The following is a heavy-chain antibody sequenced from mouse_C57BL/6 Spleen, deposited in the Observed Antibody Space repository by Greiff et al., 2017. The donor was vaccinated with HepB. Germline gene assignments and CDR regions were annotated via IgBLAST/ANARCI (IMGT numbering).Heavy chain of an antibody. CDR2: ISNGGGST. V-gene: IGHV5-12*01. CDR3: ARGSITTVFDD. J-gene: IGHJ2*01. D-gene: IGHD1-1*01. Sequence: EVQVVESGGGLVQPGGSLKLSCAASGFTFSDYYMYWVRQTPEQRLEWVAYISNGGGSTYYPDTVKGRFTISRDNAQNTLYLQMSRLKSEDTAMYYCARGSITTVFDDWGQGTTLTVSS. CDR1: GFTFSDYY.